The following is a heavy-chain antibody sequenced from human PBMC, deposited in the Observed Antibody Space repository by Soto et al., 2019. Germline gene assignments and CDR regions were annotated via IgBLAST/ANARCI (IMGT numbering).Heavy chain of an antibody. J-gene: IGHJ4*02. CDR2: IYYSGST. Sequence: PSGTLSLTCTVSGGSISGGGYYWSRIRQHPGKGLEWIGYIYYSGSTYYNPSLKSRVTISVDTSKNQFSLKLSSVTAADTAVYYCARGFTIFHYNDYWGQGTLVTVSS. CDR1: GGSISGGGYY. D-gene: IGHD3-3*01. CDR3: ARGFTIFHYNDY. V-gene: IGHV4-31*03.